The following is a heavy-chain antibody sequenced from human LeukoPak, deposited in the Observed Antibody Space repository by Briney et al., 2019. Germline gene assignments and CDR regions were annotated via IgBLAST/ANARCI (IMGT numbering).Heavy chain of an antibody. CDR2: IYYSGST. Sequence: SETLSLTCTVSGGSISSSSYYWSWIRQAPGKGLEWIGYIYYSGSTNYNPSLKSRVTISVDTSKNQFSLKLSSVTAADTAVYYCARGSKPAAMGGYYYYYYMDVWGKGTTVTVSS. V-gene: IGHV4-61*01. J-gene: IGHJ6*03. D-gene: IGHD2-2*01. CDR3: ARGSKPAAMGGYYYYYYMDV. CDR1: GGSISSSSYY.